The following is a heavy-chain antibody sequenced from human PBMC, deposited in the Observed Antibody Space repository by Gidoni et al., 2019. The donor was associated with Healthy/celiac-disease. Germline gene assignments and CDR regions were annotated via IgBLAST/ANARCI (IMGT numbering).Heavy chain of an antibody. CDR1: GYTFTGYY. CDR3: ARGSRIVVTSLDAFDI. CDR2: INPNSGGT. V-gene: IGHV1-2*04. Sequence: QVQLVQSGAEVKKPGASVKVSCKASGYTFTGYYMHWVRQAPGQGLEWMGWINPNSGGTNYAQKFQGWVTMTRDTSISTAYMELSRLRSDDTAVYYCARGSRIVVTSLDAFDIWGQGTMVTVSS. J-gene: IGHJ3*02. D-gene: IGHD3-22*01.